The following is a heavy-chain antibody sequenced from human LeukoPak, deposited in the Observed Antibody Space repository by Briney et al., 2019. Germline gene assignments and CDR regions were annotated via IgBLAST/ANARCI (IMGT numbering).Heavy chain of an antibody. CDR1: GGTFSSYA. CDR2: IIPIFGTA. V-gene: IGHV1-69*13. D-gene: IGHD3-3*01. J-gene: IGHJ4*02. Sequence: SVKVSCKASGGTFSSYAISWVRQAPGQGLEWMGGIIPIFGTANYAQKFQGRVTITADESTSTAYMEPSSLRSEDTAVYYCARGPPDFWSGREYYFDYWGQGTLVTVSS. CDR3: ARGPPDFWSGREYYFDY.